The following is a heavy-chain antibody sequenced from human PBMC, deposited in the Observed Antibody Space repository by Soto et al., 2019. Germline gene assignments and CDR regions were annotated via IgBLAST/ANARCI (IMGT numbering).Heavy chain of an antibody. Sequence: QDQLVQSGAEVRKPGSSVRVSCQASGGTPSTYTINWVRKAPGKGFEWMGRIIPVVDMTNYAHKFQGRVTITAHKSTATVYMDVTALTSADTAMYFCARGDTSSPPRFDDWGQGTLVTVS. CDR2: IIPVVDMT. CDR1: GGTPSTYT. V-gene: IGHV1-69*02. J-gene: IGHJ4*02. D-gene: IGHD6-6*01. CDR3: ARGDTSSPPRFDD.